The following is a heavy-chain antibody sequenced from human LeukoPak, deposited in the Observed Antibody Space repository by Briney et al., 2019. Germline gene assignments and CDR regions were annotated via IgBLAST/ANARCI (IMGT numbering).Heavy chain of an antibody. CDR3: ARYYSSGYYYNWFDP. CDR2: INPSGGST. Sequence: GASVKVPCKASGYTFTSYYMHWVRQAPGQGLEWMGIINPSGGSTSYAQKFQGRVTMTRDTSTSTVYMELSSLRSEDTAVYYCARYYSSGYYYNWFDPWGQGTLVTVSS. CDR1: GYTFTSYY. J-gene: IGHJ5*02. V-gene: IGHV1-46*01. D-gene: IGHD3-22*01.